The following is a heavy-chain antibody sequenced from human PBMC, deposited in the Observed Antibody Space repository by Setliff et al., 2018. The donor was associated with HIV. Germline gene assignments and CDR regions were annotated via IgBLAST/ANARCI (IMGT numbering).Heavy chain of an antibody. CDR2: ISHYGNNK. Sequence: PGGSLRLSCEASGFTFSSYSFHWVRQAPGKGLEWVTLISHYGNNKFYAPSVKGRFTISRDNSKDTVSLQMTSLTSEDTAMYYCARDRVEAERGAFDIWGQGTMVTVSS. CDR1: GFTFSSYS. CDR3: ARDRVEAERGAFDI. J-gene: IGHJ3*02. D-gene: IGHD1-26*01. V-gene: IGHV3-30*01.